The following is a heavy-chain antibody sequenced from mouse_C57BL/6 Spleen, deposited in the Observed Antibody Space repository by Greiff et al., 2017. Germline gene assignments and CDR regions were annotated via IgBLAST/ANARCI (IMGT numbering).Heavy chain of an antibody. D-gene: IGHD2-3*01. CDR2: INPNNGGT. J-gene: IGHJ3*01. Sequence: EVQLQQSGPELVKPGASVKISCKASGYTFTDYYMNWVKQSHGKSLEWIGDINPNNGGTSYNQKFKGKATLTVDKSSSTAYMELRSLTSEDSAVYYCAHDGYQAWFAYWGQGTLVTVSA. V-gene: IGHV1-26*01. CDR3: AHDGYQAWFAY. CDR1: GYTFTDYY.